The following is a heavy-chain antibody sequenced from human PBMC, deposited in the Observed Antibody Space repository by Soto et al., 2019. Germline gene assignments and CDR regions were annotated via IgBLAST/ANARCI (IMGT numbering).Heavy chain of an antibody. D-gene: IGHD6-19*01. V-gene: IGHV3-30*02. J-gene: IGHJ4*02. CDR3: AKDRGWQYYFDY. Sequence: GRFTISRDNSKNTLYLQMNSLRAEDTAVYYCAKDRGWQYYFDYWGQGTLVTVSS.